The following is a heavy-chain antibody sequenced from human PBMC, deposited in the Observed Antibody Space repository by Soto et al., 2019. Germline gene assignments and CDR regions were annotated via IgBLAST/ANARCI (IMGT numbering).Heavy chain of an antibody. Sequence: NPWETLSLTCVVSSYVIESGHYWGWVRQPPGKGLEWVGSIYDSGTTYYNPSLRSRVTISADTSKNQFSLSLTSVTAADTAVYYCARSPQYYTPGSSPFDYWGPGTMVTVSS. CDR3: ARSPQYYTPGSSPFDY. CDR2: IYDSGTT. V-gene: IGHV4-38-2*01. J-gene: IGHJ4*03. D-gene: IGHD3-3*01. CDR1: SYVIESGHY.